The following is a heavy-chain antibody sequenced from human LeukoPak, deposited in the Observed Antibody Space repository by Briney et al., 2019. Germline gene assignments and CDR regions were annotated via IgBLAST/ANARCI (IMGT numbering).Heavy chain of an antibody. CDR1: GGSFSGYY. V-gene: IGHV4-34*01. D-gene: IGHD6-13*01. CDR2: INHSGST. CDR3: ARVPSRRIAAAGKEVGDY. Sequence: SETLSLTCAVYGGSFSGYYWSWIRQPPGKGLEWIGEINHSGSTNYNPSLKRRVTISVDTSKNQFSLKLSSVTAADTAVYYCARVPSRRIAAAGKEVGDYWGQGTLVTVSS. J-gene: IGHJ4*02.